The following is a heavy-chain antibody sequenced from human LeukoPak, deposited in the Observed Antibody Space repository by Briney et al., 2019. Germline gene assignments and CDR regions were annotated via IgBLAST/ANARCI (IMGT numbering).Heavy chain of an antibody. D-gene: IGHD3-3*01. Sequence: AGGSLRLSCVASGFTFRSYAMNWVRQAPGKGLEWVSAISRSGGSTYSAVSVKGRFTIYRDTSKNTLYLQMNSLRAEDTAVYYCAAAYFGVDQYYYGMDVWGQGTTVTVSS. V-gene: IGHV3-23*01. CDR2: ISRSGGST. J-gene: IGHJ6*02. CDR3: AAAYFGVDQYYYGMDV. CDR1: GFTFRSYA.